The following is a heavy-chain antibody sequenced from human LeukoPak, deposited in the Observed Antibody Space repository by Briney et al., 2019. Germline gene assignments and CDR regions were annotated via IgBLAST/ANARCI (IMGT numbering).Heavy chain of an antibody. CDR1: GGSFSDYY. CDR3: ASGLQWFGEAHDS. V-gene: IGHV4-34*01. D-gene: IGHD3-10*01. CDR2: IDHSGST. Sequence: KSSETLSLTCAVYGGSFSDYYWTWIRQPPGKGLEWIGEIDHSGSTNYNPSLKGRVTISVDMSKNQFSLEVRSVSAADAAVHYCASGLQWFGEAHDSWGQGTLVTVSS. J-gene: IGHJ4*02.